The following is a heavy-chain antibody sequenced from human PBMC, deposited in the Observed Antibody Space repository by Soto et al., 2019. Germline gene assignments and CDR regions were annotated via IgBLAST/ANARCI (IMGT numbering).Heavy chain of an antibody. V-gene: IGHV5-51*01. CDR3: ARPRGSTGSTWRAFDI. D-gene: IGHD6-19*01. Sequence: GESLKISCKGSGYRFSSDWIGWVRQMPGKGLEWMGIIYPGDSDTRYSPSFQGQVTISVDKSITTAYLQWSSLKASDTAIYFCARPRGSTGSTWRAFDIWGQGTMVTVSS. J-gene: IGHJ3*02. CDR2: IYPGDSDT. CDR1: GYRFSSDW.